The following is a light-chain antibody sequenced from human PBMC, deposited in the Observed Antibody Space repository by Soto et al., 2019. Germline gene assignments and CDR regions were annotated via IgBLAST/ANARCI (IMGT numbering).Light chain of an antibody. V-gene: IGKV3-20*01. Sequence: EIVLTQSPDTLSLSPGERVTLSCRASQRMTNNFLAWFQQKPGLAPRLLIHGASTRASGVPDRFTGGGSGTDXVXXXXXXXXXDXXVYYCQQYGRSPFTFGQGTKLQIK. CDR3: QQYGRSPFT. J-gene: IGKJ2*01. CDR1: QRMTNNF. CDR2: GAS.